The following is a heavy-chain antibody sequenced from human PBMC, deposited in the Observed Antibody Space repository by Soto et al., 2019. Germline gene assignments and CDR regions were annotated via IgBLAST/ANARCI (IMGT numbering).Heavy chain of an antibody. CDR1: GASISSSSYY. Sequence: SETLSLTCTVSGASISSSSYYWGWIRQPPGKGLEWIGSIYYSGSTYYNPSLKSRVTISVDTSKNQFSLKLSSVTAADTAVYYCARDRGTVVTPSYYYYYYGMDVWGQGTTVT. D-gene: IGHD2-21*02. V-gene: IGHV4-39*07. J-gene: IGHJ6*02. CDR2: IYYSGST. CDR3: ARDRGTVVTPSYYYYYYGMDV.